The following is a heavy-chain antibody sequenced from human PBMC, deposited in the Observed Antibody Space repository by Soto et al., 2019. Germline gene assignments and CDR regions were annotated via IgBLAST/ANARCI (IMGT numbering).Heavy chain of an antibody. D-gene: IGHD3-22*01. CDR3: ARFYYDSSGYLPSPYYYYYGTDV. J-gene: IGHJ6*02. Sequence: GKGLEWVANIKQDGSEKYYVDSVKGRFTISRDNAKNSLYLQMNSLRAEDTAVYYCARFYYDSSGYLPSPYYYYYGTDVWGHGTTVTVSS. CDR2: IKQDGSEK. V-gene: IGHV3-7*04.